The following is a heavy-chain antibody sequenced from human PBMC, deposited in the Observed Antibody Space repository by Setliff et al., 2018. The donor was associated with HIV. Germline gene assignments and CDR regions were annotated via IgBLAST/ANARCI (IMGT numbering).Heavy chain of an antibody. CDR2: VTHSGRT. Sequence: SETLSLTCAVYGGSFSGYYWSWIRQPPGKGLEWIGEVTHSGRTNYNPSLESRVTTSVDTSKKQFSLRLTSVPAADTAVYHCARGVRDNSGWSSYYFDYWGQGTLVTVSS. CDR3: ARGVRDNSGWSSYYFDY. J-gene: IGHJ4*02. D-gene: IGHD6-19*01. V-gene: IGHV4-34*01. CDR1: GGSFSGYY.